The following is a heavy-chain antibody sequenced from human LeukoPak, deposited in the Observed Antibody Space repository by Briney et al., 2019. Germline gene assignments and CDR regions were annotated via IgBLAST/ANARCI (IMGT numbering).Heavy chain of an antibody. CDR3: ARACEIGLLWFGESPGYYGMDV. Sequence: PGGSLRLSCAASGFTFSSYSMNWVRQAPGKGLEWVSSISSSSSYIYYADSVKGRFTISRDNAKNSLYLQMNSLRAEDTAVYYCARACEIGLLWFGESPGYYGMDVWGQGTTVTVSS. D-gene: IGHD3-10*01. CDR1: GFTFSSYS. J-gene: IGHJ6*02. V-gene: IGHV3-21*01. CDR2: ISSSSSYI.